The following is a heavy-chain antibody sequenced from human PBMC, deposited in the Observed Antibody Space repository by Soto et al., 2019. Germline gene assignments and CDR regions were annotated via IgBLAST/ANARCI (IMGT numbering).Heavy chain of an antibody. Sequence: GGSLRLSCAASEFTFSSYGMHWVRQAPGKGLEWVAVISYDGSNKYYADSVKGRFTISRDNSKNTLYLQMNSLRAEDTAVYYCAKDSSSGTGINDFDYWGEGTLVTVSS. CDR1: EFTFSSYG. V-gene: IGHV3-30*18. J-gene: IGHJ4*02. CDR3: AKDSSSGTGINDFDY. D-gene: IGHD6-13*01. CDR2: ISYDGSNK.